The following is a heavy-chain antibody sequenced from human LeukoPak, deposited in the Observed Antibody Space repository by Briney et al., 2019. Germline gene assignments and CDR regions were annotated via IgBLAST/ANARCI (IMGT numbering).Heavy chain of an antibody. Sequence: PSETLSLTCTVSGASIISSIYRWGWIRQPPGKGLEWMGSVYYDGSTYYSPSLTSRVSMSVDTSKNQFSLKVRSVAATDTAVYYCARLHDLDYWGQGILVTVSS. CDR2: VYYDGST. D-gene: IGHD5-24*01. CDR3: ARLHDLDY. CDR1: GASIISSIYR. V-gene: IGHV4-39*01. J-gene: IGHJ4*02.